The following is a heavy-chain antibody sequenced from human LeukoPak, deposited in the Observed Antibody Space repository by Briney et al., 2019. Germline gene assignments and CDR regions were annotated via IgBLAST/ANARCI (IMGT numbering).Heavy chain of an antibody. D-gene: IGHD2-2*01. Sequence: SETLSLTCTVSGGSISSSSYYWGWIRQPPGKGLEWIGSIYYSGSTYYNPSLKSRVTMSVDTSKNQFSLKLSSVTAADTAVYYCARDRVPAAMTVSHWFDPWGQGTLVTVSS. CDR3: ARDRVPAAMTVSHWFDP. J-gene: IGHJ5*02. V-gene: IGHV4-39*07. CDR2: IYYSGST. CDR1: GGSISSSSYY.